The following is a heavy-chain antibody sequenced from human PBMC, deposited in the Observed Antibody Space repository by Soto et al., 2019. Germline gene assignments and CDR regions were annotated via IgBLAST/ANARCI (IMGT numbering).Heavy chain of an antibody. D-gene: IGHD3-22*01. CDR3: ARDNQYYDSSGYYLFYYYGMDV. J-gene: IGHJ6*02. Sequence: PGGSLRLSCAASGFTFSNYAMHWVRQAPGKGLEWVAIISYDGSNKYYADSVKGRFTISRDNSKNTLYLQMNSLRAEDTAVYYCARDNQYYDSSGYYLFYYYGMDVWGQGTTVTVSS. CDR2: ISYDGSNK. V-gene: IGHV3-30-3*01. CDR1: GFTFSNYA.